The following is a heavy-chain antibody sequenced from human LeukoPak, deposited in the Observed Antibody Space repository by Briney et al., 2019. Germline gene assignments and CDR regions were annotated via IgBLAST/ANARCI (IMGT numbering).Heavy chain of an antibody. CDR2: MNPNSGNT. CDR1: GYTFTSYD. Sequence: APVKVSCKASGYTFTSYDINWVRQATGQGLEWMGWMNPNSGNTGYAQKFQGRVTMHRNNSISTAYTELTSLTSEDPAVYYCARVPTSDFWSGYYTYNWFAPWGQGTLVTVSS. J-gene: IGHJ5*02. CDR3: ARVPTSDFWSGYYTYNWFAP. D-gene: IGHD3-3*01. V-gene: IGHV1-8*01.